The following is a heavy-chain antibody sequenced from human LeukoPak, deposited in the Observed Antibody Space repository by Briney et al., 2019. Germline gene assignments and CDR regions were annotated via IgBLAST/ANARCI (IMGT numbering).Heavy chain of an antibody. Sequence: KPSETLSLTCTVSGGSISSYYWGWIRQPPGKGLEWIGQIYYIGSTRYNPSLKSRVTISVDTSKNQFSLKLSSVTAADTAVYYCARDSGSYSYFDYWGQGTLVTVSS. V-gene: IGHV4-59*01. D-gene: IGHD1-26*01. CDR3: ARDSGSYSYFDY. CDR2: IYYIGST. CDR1: GGSISSYY. J-gene: IGHJ4*02.